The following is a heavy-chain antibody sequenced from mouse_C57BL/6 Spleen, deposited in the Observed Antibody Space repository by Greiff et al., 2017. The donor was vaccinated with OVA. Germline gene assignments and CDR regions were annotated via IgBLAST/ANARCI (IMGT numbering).Heavy chain of an antibody. CDR3: ARYLYSNYAWFAY. J-gene: IGHJ3*01. CDR2: MLPGSGRT. D-gene: IGHD2-5*01. V-gene: IGHV1-9*01. CDR1: GYTFTGYW. Sequence: VQLQESGAELMKPGASVKLSCKATGYTFTGYWIEWVKQRPGHGLEWIGEMLPGSGRTNDNEKFKGKATFTADTSSNTAYMQLSSLTTEDSAIYYCARYLYSNYAWFAYWGQGTLVTVSA.